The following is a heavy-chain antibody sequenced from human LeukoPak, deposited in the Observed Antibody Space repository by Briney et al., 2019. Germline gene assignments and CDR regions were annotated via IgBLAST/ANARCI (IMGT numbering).Heavy chain of an antibody. J-gene: IGHJ3*02. CDR3: ARGHLVIVGATGVAFDI. Sequence: SVKVSCKASGGTFSSYAISWVRQAPGQGLEWMGGIIPIFGTANYAQKFQGRVTITADESTSTVYMELSSLRSEDTAVYYCARGHLVIVGATGVAFDIWGQGTMVTVSS. V-gene: IGHV1-69*13. D-gene: IGHD1-26*01. CDR1: GGTFSSYA. CDR2: IIPIFGTA.